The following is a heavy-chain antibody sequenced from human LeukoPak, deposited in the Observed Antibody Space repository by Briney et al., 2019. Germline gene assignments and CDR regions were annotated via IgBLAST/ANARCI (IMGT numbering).Heavy chain of an antibody. J-gene: IGHJ5*02. CDR2: IHASGTT. CDR1: GGSISSYF. D-gene: IGHD4-17*01. Sequence: NTSETLSLTCSVSGGSISSYFWSWIRQPAGKGLEWIGRIHASGTTIYNPSLRSRVTMSMDTSKNQFSLKLSSVTAADTAVYYCARAHPLDYGDWFDPWGQGILVPVSS. V-gene: IGHV4-4*07. CDR3: ARAHPLDYGDWFDP.